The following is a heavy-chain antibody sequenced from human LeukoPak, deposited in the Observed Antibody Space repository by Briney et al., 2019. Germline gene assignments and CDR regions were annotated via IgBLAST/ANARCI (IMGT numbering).Heavy chain of an antibody. D-gene: IGHD3-16*01. CDR3: ARCLIWGSGSLPSDP. CDR1: GGSISSSSYY. Sequence: PSETLSLTCTVSGGSISSSSYYWGWIRQPPGKGLEWIGRIYYSGSTYYNPSLKSRVTISVDTSKNQFSLKLSSVTAADTAVYYCARCLIWGSGSLPSDPWGQGTLVTVSS. V-gene: IGHV4-39*07. J-gene: IGHJ5*02. CDR2: IYYSGST.